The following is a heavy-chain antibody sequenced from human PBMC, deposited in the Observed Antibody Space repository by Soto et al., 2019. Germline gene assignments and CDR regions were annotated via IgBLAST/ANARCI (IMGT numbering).Heavy chain of an antibody. V-gene: IGHV4-30-2*01. CDR2: VHHTGNT. Sequence: QVQLKESGSGLVKPGQTLSLPCAVSGGSITSGGFSWSGIRQPPGKGLEWSGYVHHTGNTDYHPTLGSRVTNSLYRSRKLFSLNLTSATAADTATYYCAKECGRTCLAAFAVWGPGTTVIVSS. CDR1: GGSITSGGFS. D-gene: IGHD2-15*01. J-gene: IGHJ3*01. CDR3: AKECGRTCLAAFAV.